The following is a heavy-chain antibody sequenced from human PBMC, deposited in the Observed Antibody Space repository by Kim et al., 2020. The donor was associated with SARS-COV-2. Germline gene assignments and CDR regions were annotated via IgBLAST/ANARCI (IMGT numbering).Heavy chain of an antibody. V-gene: IGHV4-31*03. Sequence: SETLSLTCTVSGGSISSGGYYWSWIRQHPGKGLEWIGYIYYSGSTYYNPSLKSRVTISVDTSKNQFSLKPSSVTAADTAVYYCARARTPMIVVVINAFDIWGQGTMVTVSS. CDR3: ARARTPMIVVVINAFDI. CDR2: IYYSGST. CDR1: GGSISSGGYY. D-gene: IGHD3-22*01. J-gene: IGHJ3*02.